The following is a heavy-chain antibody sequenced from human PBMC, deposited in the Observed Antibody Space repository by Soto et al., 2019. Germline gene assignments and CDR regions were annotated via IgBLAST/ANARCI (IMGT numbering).Heavy chain of an antibody. V-gene: IGHV3-48*03. CDR2: IGSSGSTI. J-gene: IGHJ4*02. CDR3: ARGTYSSSYYFDS. D-gene: IGHD6-6*01. CDR1: GFTFSSFE. Sequence: PGGSLRLSCSPSGFTFSSFEMNWVLHAPLNWLEWVSKIGSSGSTIWYSDYVKGRLTISRDNAKNSLYLQMNSLRGEDTAVYYCARGTYSSSYYFDSWGQGTLVTVSS.